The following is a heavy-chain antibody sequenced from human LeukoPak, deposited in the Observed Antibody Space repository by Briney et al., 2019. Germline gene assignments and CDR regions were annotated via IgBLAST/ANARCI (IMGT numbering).Heavy chain of an antibody. CDR3: AREQYYYGSGSYFGVNWFDP. J-gene: IGHJ5*02. V-gene: IGHV1-18*01. CDR1: GYTFTSYG. Sequence: ASVKVSCKASGYTFTSYGISWVRPAPGQGLEWMGWISAYNGNTNYAQKLQGRVTMTTDTSTSTAYMELRSLRSDDTAVYYCAREQYYYGSGSYFGVNWFDPWGQGTLVTVSS. D-gene: IGHD3-10*01. CDR2: ISAYNGNT.